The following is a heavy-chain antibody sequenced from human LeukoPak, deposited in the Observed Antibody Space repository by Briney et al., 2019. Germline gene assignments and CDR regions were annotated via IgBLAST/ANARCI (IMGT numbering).Heavy chain of an antibody. CDR3: ARASRGGATLNFDY. CDR2: IKQDGSEK. V-gene: IGHV3-7*03. D-gene: IGHD1-26*01. J-gene: IGHJ4*02. Sequence: GGSLRLSCAASGFTFSSYWMSWVRQAPGKGLEWVANIKQDGSEKYYVDSVKGRFTISRDNAKNSLYLQMNSLRAEDTAVFYCARASRGGATLNFDYWGLGTLVTVSS. CDR1: GFTFSSYW.